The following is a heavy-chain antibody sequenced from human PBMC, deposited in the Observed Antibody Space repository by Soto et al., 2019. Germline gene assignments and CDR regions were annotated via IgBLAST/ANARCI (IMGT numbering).Heavy chain of an antibody. V-gene: IGHV3-23*01. CDR3: AKDWISGSSPY. D-gene: IGHD2-15*01. J-gene: IGHJ4*02. CDR2: ISGSAGLT. CDR1: GFTFSSHA. Sequence: PGGSLRLSCTASGFTFSSHAMSWVRQAPGKHLEWVSSISGSAGLTFYADSVKGRFTISRDNSKNTLYLQMNSLRAEDTARYYCAKDWISGSSPYWGQGTLVTV.